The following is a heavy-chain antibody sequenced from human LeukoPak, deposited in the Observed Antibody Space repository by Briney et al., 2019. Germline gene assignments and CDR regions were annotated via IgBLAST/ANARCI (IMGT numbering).Heavy chain of an antibody. Sequence: SETLSLTCTVSGGSISSGSYSWSWIRQPAGKGLEWIGRIYSSGSTNYNPSLKSRVTISVDTSKNQFSLKLSSVTAADTAVYYCAREDSYCTSTSCETFDYWGQGTLVTVSS. CDR3: AREDSYCTSTSCETFDY. D-gene: IGHD2-2*01. V-gene: IGHV4-61*02. CDR1: GGSISSGSYS. J-gene: IGHJ4*02. CDR2: IYSSGST.